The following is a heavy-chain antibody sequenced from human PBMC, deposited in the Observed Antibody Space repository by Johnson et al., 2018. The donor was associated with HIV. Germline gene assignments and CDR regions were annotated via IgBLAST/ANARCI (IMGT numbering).Heavy chain of an antibody. V-gene: IGHV3-33*03. J-gene: IGHJ3*01. CDR2: IWYDGSNK. D-gene: IGHD3-22*01. CDR3: AKNQLLRYDAFNF. Sequence: QVQLVESGGGVVQPGRSLRLSCAASGFTFSSYGMHWVRQAPGKGLEWVAVIWYDGSNKYYADSVKGRFTISRDNAKNSLYLQMNSLRAEDTALYYCAKNQLLRYDAFNFWGQGTMVTVSS. CDR1: GFTFSSYG.